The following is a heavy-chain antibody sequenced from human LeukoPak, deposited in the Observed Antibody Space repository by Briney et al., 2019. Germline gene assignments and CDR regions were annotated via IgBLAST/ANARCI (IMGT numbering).Heavy chain of an antibody. D-gene: IGHD3-10*01. V-gene: IGHV4-30-4*01. Sequence: SETLSLTCTVSGGSISSGDYYWSWIRQPPGKGLEWIGYIYYTGSTYYNPSLKSRVTISVDTSNNQFSLRLNSVTAADTAVYYCARGSTLVRDHPSWGQGTLVTVSS. CDR3: ARGSTLVRDHPS. CDR1: GGSISSGDYY. CDR2: IYYTGST. J-gene: IGHJ4*02.